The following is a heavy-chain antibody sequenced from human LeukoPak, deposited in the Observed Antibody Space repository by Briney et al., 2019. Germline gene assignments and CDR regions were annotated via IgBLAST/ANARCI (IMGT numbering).Heavy chain of an antibody. Sequence: SETLSLTCAVYGGSFSGYYWSWIRQPPGKGLEWIGEINHSGSTNYNPSLKSRVTISVDKSKNQFSLKLSSVTAADTAVYYCARETPERQLLLYYYYYMDVWGKGTTVTVSS. J-gene: IGHJ6*03. D-gene: IGHD2-15*01. CDR3: ARETPERQLLLYYYYYMDV. V-gene: IGHV4-34*01. CDR1: GGSFSGYY. CDR2: INHSGST.